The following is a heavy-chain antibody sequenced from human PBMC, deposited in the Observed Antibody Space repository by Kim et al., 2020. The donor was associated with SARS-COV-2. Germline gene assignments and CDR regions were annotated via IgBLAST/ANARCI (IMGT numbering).Heavy chain of an antibody. J-gene: IGHJ6*02. CDR3: AKDPYGSGSYHYYYGMDV. CDR2: ISGSGGST. V-gene: IGHV3-23*01. CDR1: GFTFSSYA. D-gene: IGHD3-10*01. Sequence: GGSLRLSCAASGFTFSSYAMSWVRQAPGKGLEWVSAISGSGGSTYYADSVKGRFTISRDNSKNTLYLQMNSLRAEDTAVYYCAKDPYGSGSYHYYYGMDVWGQGTTVTVSS.